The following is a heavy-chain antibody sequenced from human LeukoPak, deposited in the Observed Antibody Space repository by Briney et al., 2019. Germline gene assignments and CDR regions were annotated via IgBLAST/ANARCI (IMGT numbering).Heavy chain of an antibody. CDR1: GFTFSNAW. Sequence: GSLRLSCAASGFTFSNAWMSWVRQAPGKGLEWIGSIYYSGSTNYNPSLKSRVTTSVDTSKNQFSLKLSSVTATDTAVYYCARGVQAGGYTRFDYWGQGTLVTVSS. J-gene: IGHJ4*02. D-gene: IGHD2-8*02. V-gene: IGHV4-59*01. CDR2: IYYSGST. CDR3: ARGVQAGGYTRFDY.